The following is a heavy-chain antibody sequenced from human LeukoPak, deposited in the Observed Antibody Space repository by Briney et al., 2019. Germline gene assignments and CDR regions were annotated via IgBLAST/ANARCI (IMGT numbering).Heavy chain of an antibody. J-gene: IGHJ4*02. CDR1: GFTFSDYY. V-gene: IGHV3-11*01. Sequence: WESLRLSCAASGFTFSDYYMSWIRQAPGKGLEWVSCISSSGSTIYYADSVKGRFTISRDNAKNSLYLQMHSLRAEDTAVYYCARDPLDGGRYYNYWGQGTLVTVS. CDR2: ISSSGSTI. D-gene: IGHD1-26*01. CDR3: ARDPLDGGRYYNY.